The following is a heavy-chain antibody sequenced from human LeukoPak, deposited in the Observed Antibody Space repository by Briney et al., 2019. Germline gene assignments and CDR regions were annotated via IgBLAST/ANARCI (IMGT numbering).Heavy chain of an antibody. V-gene: IGHV3-23*01. CDR2: ISGSGGST. J-gene: IGHJ6*03. CDR1: GFTFSIYA. D-gene: IGHD2-2*01. CDR3: AKPARRYCSSTSCYYYYYMDV. Sequence: PGGSLRLACAASGFTFSIYAISLVRQAPGRGLGWVSVISGSGGSTYYADSVKGRFTISRDNSKNTLYLQTNSLRAEDTAVYYCAKPARRYCSSTSCYYYYYMDVWGKGTTVTVSS.